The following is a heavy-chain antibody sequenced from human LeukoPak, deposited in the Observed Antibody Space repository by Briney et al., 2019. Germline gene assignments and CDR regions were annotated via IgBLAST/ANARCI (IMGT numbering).Heavy chain of an antibody. J-gene: IGHJ3*02. D-gene: IGHD3-10*01. Sequence: GGSLRLSCAASGFTFSSYAMSWVRQAPGKGLERVSAISGSGGSTYYADSVKGRFTISRDNSKNTLYLQMNSLRAEDTAVYYCAKSGGGTYYYGSGSYAVAFDIWGQGTMVTVSS. V-gene: IGHV3-23*01. CDR3: AKSGGGTYYYGSGSYAVAFDI. CDR1: GFTFSSYA. CDR2: ISGSGGST.